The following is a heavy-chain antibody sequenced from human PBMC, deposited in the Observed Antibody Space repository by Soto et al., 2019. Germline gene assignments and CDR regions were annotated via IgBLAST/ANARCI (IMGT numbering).Heavy chain of an antibody. Sequence: QITLKESGPTLVKPTQTLTLTCTFSGFSLNTYGVGVDWIRQPPGKALELLALIYWDDDKRYSPSLKSRLTTTKDTSKTQGVLTMTTMDPVDTTTYYCAPRPVTVRTLVRGAFFDYWGQGTLVTVSS. D-gene: IGHD3-10*01. CDR3: APRPVTVRTLVRGAFFDY. V-gene: IGHV2-5*02. J-gene: IGHJ4*02. CDR1: GFSLNTYGVG. CDR2: IYWDDDK.